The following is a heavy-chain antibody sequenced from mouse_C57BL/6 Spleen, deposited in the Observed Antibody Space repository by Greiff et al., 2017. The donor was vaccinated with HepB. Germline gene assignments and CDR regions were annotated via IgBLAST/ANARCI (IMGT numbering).Heavy chain of an antibody. J-gene: IGHJ3*01. V-gene: IGHV1-69*01. CDR3: AVQAWFAY. CDR2: IDPSDSYT. CDR1: GYTFTSYW. Sequence: VQLQQSGAELVMPGASVKLSCKASGYTFTSYWMHWVKQRPGQGLEWIGEIDPSDSYTNYNQKFKGKSTLTVDKSSSTAYMQLSSLTSDDSAVYYCAVQAWFAYWGQGTLVTVSA.